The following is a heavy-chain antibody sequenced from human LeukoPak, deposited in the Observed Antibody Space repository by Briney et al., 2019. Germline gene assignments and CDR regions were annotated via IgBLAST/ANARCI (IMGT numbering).Heavy chain of an antibody. Sequence: PPGGSLRLSCAASGFTFSSYAMSWVRQAPGKGLEWVSAISGSGGSTYYADSVKGRFTISRDNSKNTLYLQMNSLRAEDTAVYYCAKGSSGWYRLLAWFDPWGQGTLVTVSS. CDR3: AKGSSGWYRLLAWFDP. CDR2: ISGSGGST. V-gene: IGHV3-23*01. CDR1: GFTFSSYA. D-gene: IGHD6-19*01. J-gene: IGHJ5*02.